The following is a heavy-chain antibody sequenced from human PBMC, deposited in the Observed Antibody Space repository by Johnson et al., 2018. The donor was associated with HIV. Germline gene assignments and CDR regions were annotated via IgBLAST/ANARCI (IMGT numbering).Heavy chain of an antibody. CDR1: GFTFSSYA. J-gene: IGHJ3*02. V-gene: IGHV3-23*04. CDR3: ARDRAWNYEGAFDS. Sequence: VQLVESGGGLVQPGGSLRLSCAASGFTFSSYAMNWVRQAPGKGLEWVSGISGGAGSTYHADSVKGRFTISRYNPKSTVYLQMNSLRAEDTAVYYCARDRAWNYEGAFDSWGQGTMVTVSS. CDR2: ISGGAGST. D-gene: IGHD1-7*01.